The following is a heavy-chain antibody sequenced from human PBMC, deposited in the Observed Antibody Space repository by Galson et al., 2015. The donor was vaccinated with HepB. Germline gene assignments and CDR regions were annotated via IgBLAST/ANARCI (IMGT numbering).Heavy chain of an antibody. D-gene: IGHD2-21*02. CDR2: IKQDGSEK. CDR3: ARDPLAYCGGDCDAFEI. V-gene: IGHV3-7*03. J-gene: IGHJ3*02. CDR1: GFTFSSYW. Sequence: SLRLSCAASGFTFSSYWMSWVRQAPGKGLEWVANIKQDGSEKYYVDSVKGRFTISRDNAKNSLYLQMNSLRAEDTAVYYCARDPLAYCGGDCDAFEIWGQGTMVTVSS.